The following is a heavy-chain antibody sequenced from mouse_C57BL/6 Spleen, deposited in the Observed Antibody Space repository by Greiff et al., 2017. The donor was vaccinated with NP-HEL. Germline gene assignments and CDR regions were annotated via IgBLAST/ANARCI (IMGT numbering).Heavy chain of an antibody. V-gene: IGHV3-6*01. Sequence: EVQRVESGPGLVKPSQSLSLTCSVTGYSITSGYYWNWIRQFPGNKLEWIGYISYDGSNNYNPSLKNRIPLTRDTSKNQFFLKLNSVTTEDTATYYCASFAYYGSRDYAMDYWGQGTSVTVSS. CDR1: GYSITSGYY. CDR3: ASFAYYGSRDYAMDY. J-gene: IGHJ4*01. CDR2: ISYDGSN. D-gene: IGHD1-1*01.